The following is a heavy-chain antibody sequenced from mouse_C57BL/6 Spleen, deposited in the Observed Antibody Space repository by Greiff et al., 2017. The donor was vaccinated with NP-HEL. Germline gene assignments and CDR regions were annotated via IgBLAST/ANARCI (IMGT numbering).Heavy chain of an antibody. V-gene: IGHV1-82*01. CDR2: LYPGDADT. J-gene: IGHJ4*01. CDR1: GYAFSSSW. CDR3: ARFYDYDRNYAMDY. Sequence: QVQLQQSGPELVKPGASVKISCKASGYAFSSSWMNWVKQRPGQCLESIGRLYPGDADTNHPLPFKRTATLTADKSSSTAYMQLSSLTSEDSAVYFCARFYDYDRNYAMDYWGQGTSVTVSS. D-gene: IGHD2-4*01.